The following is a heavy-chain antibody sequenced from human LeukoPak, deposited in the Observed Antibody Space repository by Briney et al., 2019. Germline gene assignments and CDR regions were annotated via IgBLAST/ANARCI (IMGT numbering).Heavy chain of an antibody. V-gene: IGHV3-23*01. CDR1: GFTFSSYA. CDR3: AKAGGYYGSGSYSDY. D-gene: IGHD3-10*01. Sequence: GGSLRLSCAASGFTFSSYAMSWVRQAPGKGLEWVSAISGSGGSTYYADSVKGRFTISRDNSKNTLYLQMNSLRAEDTAVYYCAKAGGYYGSGSYSDYWGQGTLVTVSS. J-gene: IGHJ4*02. CDR2: ISGSGGST.